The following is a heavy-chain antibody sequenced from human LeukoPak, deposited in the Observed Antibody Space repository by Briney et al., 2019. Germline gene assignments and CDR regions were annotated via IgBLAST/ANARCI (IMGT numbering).Heavy chain of an antibody. D-gene: IGHD5-12*01. CDR1: GYTFIDYY. CDR2: IDPKSGGT. J-gene: IGHJ4*02. Sequence: ASVKVSCRASGYTFIDYYMHWVRQAPGQGLEWMGWIDPKSGGTSYAQKFQGRVTMTRDTSISTAYMELSRLRSDDTAVYYCARVEVTTMDYWGQGTLVTVSS. CDR3: ARVEVTTMDY. V-gene: IGHV1-2*02.